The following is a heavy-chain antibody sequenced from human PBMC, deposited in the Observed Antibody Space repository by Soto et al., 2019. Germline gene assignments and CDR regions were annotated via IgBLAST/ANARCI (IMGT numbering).Heavy chain of an antibody. CDR2: MDPNSGNT. V-gene: IGHV1-8*01. Sequence: ASVKVSCKASGYTFTSYDINWVRQATGQGLEWMGWMDPNSGNTGYAQKFQGRVTMTRNTSISTAYMGLSSLRSEDTAVYYCAISTSCYLYPYYYYYMDVWGKGTTVTVSS. CDR3: AISTSCYLYPYYYYYMDV. J-gene: IGHJ6*03. CDR1: GYTFTSYD. D-gene: IGHD2-2*01.